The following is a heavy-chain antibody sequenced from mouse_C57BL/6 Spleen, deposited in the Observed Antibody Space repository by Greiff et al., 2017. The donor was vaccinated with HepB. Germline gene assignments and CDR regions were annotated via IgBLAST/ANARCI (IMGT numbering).Heavy chain of an antibody. V-gene: IGHV2-2*01. CDR2: IWSGGST. CDR3: ARGGYGNSFAY. Sequence: QVQLQQSGPGLVQPSQSLSITCTVSGFSLTSYGVHWVRQSPGKGLEWLGVIWSGGSTDYNAAFISRLSISKDNSKSQVFFKMNSLQADDTAIYYCARGGYGNSFAYWGQGTLVTVSA. D-gene: IGHD2-1*01. CDR1: GFSLTSYG. J-gene: IGHJ3*01.